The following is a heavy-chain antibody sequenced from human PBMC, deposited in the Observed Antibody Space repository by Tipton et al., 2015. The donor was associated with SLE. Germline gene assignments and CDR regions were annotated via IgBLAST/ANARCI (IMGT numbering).Heavy chain of an antibody. Sequence: TLSLTCTVSGGSISSYYWSWIRQPPGKGLEWIGEINHSGSTNYNPSLKSRVTISVDTSKNQFSLKLTSVTAADTAVYYCARIRDWNWFDPWGQGTLVTVSS. CDR2: INHSGST. CDR3: ARIRDWNWFDP. J-gene: IGHJ5*02. V-gene: IGHV4-34*01. D-gene: IGHD2-21*01. CDR1: GGSISSYY.